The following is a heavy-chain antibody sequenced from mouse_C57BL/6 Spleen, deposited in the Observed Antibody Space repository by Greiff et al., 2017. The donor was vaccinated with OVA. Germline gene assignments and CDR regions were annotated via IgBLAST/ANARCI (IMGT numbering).Heavy chain of an antibody. V-gene: IGHV5-15*01. CDR1: GFTFSDYG. Sequence: EVKLMESGGGLVQPGGSLKLSCAASGFTFSDYGMAWVRQAPRKGPEWVAFISNFADSIYYADTVTGRFTISRENAKNTLYLEMSSLRSEDTAMYYCARRWDVGAMDYWGQGTSVTVSS. J-gene: IGHJ4*01. CDR2: ISNFADSI. CDR3: ARRWDVGAMDY. D-gene: IGHD4-1*01.